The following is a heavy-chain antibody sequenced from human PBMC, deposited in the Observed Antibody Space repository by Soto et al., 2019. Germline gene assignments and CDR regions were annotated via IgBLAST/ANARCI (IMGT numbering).Heavy chain of an antibody. D-gene: IGHD3-9*01. CDR3: ARAVVLTFTRFYDMDV. CDR1: GSTFSSYS. Sequence: QVQLVQSGAEVKTPGSSVKVSCKASGSTFSSYSINWVRQAPGPGLEWMGRLIPMFGTTDYAQRFQGRVTFTADESTSTASMEVTNLTSEDTAVYYCARAVVLTFTRFYDMDVWGQGTTVTVSS. CDR2: LIPMFGTT. V-gene: IGHV1-69*18. J-gene: IGHJ6*02.